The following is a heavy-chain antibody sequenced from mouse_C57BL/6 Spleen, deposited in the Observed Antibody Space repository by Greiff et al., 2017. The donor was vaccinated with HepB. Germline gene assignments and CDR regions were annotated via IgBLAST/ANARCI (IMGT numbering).Heavy chain of an antibody. V-gene: IGHV14-3*01. CDR3: ARRGIYYYGSSRYYYAMDY. D-gene: IGHD1-1*01. Sequence: VQLQQSVAELVRPGASVKLSCTASGFNIKNTYMHWVKQRPEQGLEWIGRIDPANGNTKYAPKFQGKATITADTSSNTAYLQLSSLTSEDTAIYYCARRGIYYYGSSRYYYAMDYWGQGTSVTVSS. J-gene: IGHJ4*01. CDR1: GFNIKNTY. CDR2: IDPANGNT.